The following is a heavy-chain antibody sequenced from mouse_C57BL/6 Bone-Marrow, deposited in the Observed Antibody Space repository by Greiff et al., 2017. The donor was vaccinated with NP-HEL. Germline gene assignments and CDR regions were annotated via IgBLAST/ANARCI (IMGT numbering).Heavy chain of an antibody. Sequence: EVQLQESGPGLVKPSQSLSLTCSVTGYSITSGYYWNWIRQFPGNKLEWIGYISYDGSNNYNPSLKNRISITRDTSKNQFFLKLNSVTTEDTATYYCAREGYYFDYWGQGTTLTVSS. CDR3: AREGYYFDY. J-gene: IGHJ2*01. CDR2: ISYDGSN. CDR1: GYSITSGYY. V-gene: IGHV3-6*01.